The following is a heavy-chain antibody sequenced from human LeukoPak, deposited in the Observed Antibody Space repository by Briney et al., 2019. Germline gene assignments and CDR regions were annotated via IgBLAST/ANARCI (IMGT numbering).Heavy chain of an antibody. CDR3: ARHAAGDGAAFFFDY. CDR2: IIPIFGTA. D-gene: IGHD7-27*01. J-gene: IGHJ4*02. Sequence: GASVKVSCKASGGTFSSYAISWVRQAPGQGLEWMGGIIPIFGTANYAQKFQGRVTITAHKSTTTAYMELSSLRSEDTAVYYCARHAAGDGAAFFFDYWGQGTLVTVSS. V-gene: IGHV1-69*06. CDR1: GGTFSSYA.